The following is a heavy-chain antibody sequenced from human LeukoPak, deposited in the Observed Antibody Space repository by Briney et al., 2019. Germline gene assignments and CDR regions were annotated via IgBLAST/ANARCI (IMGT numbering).Heavy chain of an antibody. D-gene: IGHD3-10*01. CDR1: GFTFSSYA. V-gene: IGHV3-23*01. Sequence: GGSLRLSCAASGFTFSSYALSWVRQAPGKGLEWVSSVGGSGDSTYYADSVKGRFTISRDNSKNTLYLQLNSLRVEDMAVYFCAKDRRSDGSGSPSGYMDVWGKGTTVTVSS. J-gene: IGHJ6*03. CDR2: VGGSGDST. CDR3: AKDRRSDGSGSPSGYMDV.